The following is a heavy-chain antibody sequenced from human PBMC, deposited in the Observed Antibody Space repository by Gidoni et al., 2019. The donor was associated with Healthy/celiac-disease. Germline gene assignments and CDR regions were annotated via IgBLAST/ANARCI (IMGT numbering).Heavy chain of an antibody. V-gene: IGHV3-48*02. CDR1: GFTFSSSS. CDR3: ARDLLDHYDFWSGRHHYYGMDV. J-gene: IGHJ6*02. Sequence: EVQLVESGGGLVQPGGSLRLSCAASGFTFSSSSMNWVRQAPGKGLEWVSYISSSSSTIYYADSVKGRFTISRDNAKNSLYLQMNSLRDEDTAVYYCARDLLDHYDFWSGRHHYYGMDVWGQGTTVTVSS. D-gene: IGHD3-3*01. CDR2: ISSSSSTI.